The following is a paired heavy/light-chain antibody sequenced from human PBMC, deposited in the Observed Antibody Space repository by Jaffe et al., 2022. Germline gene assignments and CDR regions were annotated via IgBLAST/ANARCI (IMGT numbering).Heavy chain of an antibody. CDR2: ISAYNGNT. J-gene: IGHJ5*02. V-gene: IGHV1-18*01. D-gene: IGHD3-3*01. CDR3: ARPHSDYYYDFWSGYPNWFDP. Sequence: QVQLVQSGAEVKKPGASVKVSCKASGYTFTSYGISWVRQAPGQGLEWMGWISAYNGNTNYAQKLQGRVTMTTDTSTSTAYMELRSLRSDDTAVYYCARPHSDYYYDFWSGYPNWFDPWGQGTLVTVSS. CDR1: GYTFTSYG.
Light chain of an antibody. J-gene: IGLJ3*02. V-gene: IGLV1-51*01. CDR2: DNN. CDR1: SSNIGNNY. CDR3: GTWDSSLSAGWV. Sequence: QSVLTQPPSVSAAPGQKVTISCSGSSSNIGNNYVSWYQQLPGTAPKLLIYDNNKRPSGIPDRFSGSKSGTSATLGITGLQTGDEADYYCGTWDSSLSAGWVFGGGTKLTVL.